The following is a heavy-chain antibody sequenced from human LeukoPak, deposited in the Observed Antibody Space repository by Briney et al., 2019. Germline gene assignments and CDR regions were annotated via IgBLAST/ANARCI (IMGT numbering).Heavy chain of an antibody. D-gene: IGHD4-17*01. CDR2: IDPSDSYT. J-gene: IGHJ3*02. Sequence: GESLKISCKGSGYSFTSYWISWVRQMPGKGLEWMGRIDPSDSYTNYSPSFQGHVTISADKSISTAYLQWSSLKASDTATYYCARHGGTVTSAFDIWGQGTMVTVSS. V-gene: IGHV5-10-1*01. CDR1: GYSFTSYW. CDR3: ARHGGTVTSAFDI.